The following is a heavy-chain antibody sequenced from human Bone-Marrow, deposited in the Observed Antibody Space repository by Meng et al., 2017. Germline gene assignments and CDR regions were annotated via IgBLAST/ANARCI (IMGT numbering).Heavy chain of an antibody. Sequence: GESLKISCAASGFTFDDYGMSWVLQVPGKGLEWVSRINWNGGRTAYTDSVKGRFTISRGSAKNSLYLQMNSLRDEDTAFYYCARDRSGYSYGSEFAYWGQGTLVTVSS. D-gene: IGHD5-18*01. CDR3: ARDRSGYSYGSEFAY. CDR2: INWNGGRT. CDR1: GFTFDDYG. J-gene: IGHJ4*02. V-gene: IGHV3-20*04.